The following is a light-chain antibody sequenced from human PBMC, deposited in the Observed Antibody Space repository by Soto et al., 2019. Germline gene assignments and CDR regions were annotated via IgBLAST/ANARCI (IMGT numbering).Light chain of an antibody. CDR3: QQYGSSPWT. CDR1: QSVSNSY. Sequence: EIVLTQSPGTLSLSPGERATLSCRASQSVSNSYIAWYQQKPDQAPRLLIYGASSRATGMPDRFSGSGSGTDVAVSISRLEPEDFAVYYCQQYGSSPWTFGQGTKVEIK. J-gene: IGKJ1*01. CDR2: GAS. V-gene: IGKV3-20*01.